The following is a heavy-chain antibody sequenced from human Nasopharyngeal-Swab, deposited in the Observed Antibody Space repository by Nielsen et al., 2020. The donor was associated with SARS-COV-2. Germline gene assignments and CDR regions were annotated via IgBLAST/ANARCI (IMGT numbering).Heavy chain of an antibody. D-gene: IGHD3-10*01. CDR3: TRSGRGATWFYY. Sequence: ASVQVSCKASGYTFSDYAINWVRQPPAQGFGWMGWINTNTGNPTYAQGFTGRFVFSLDNSVNTAFLQITGLEAGDTATYYCTRSGRGATWFYYWGQGTLVTVSS. CDR2: INTNTGNP. J-gene: IGHJ4*02. V-gene: IGHV7-4-1*02. CDR1: GYTFSDYA.